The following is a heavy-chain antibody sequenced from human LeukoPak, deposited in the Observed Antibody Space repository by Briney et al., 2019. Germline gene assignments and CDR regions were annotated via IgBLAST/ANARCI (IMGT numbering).Heavy chain of an antibody. CDR1: GYTLTDLA. J-gene: IGHJ4*02. V-gene: IGHV1-24*01. Sequence: ASVKVSCKVSGYTLTDLAMHWVRQAPGKGLEWMGGFNPEDGKTIYAQKFQGRVTMTEDTSTDTAYMELSSLRSEDTALYYCATGKLNYYGSGSYSRLDYWGQGTLVTVSS. CDR3: ATGKLNYYGSGSYSRLDY. CDR2: FNPEDGKT. D-gene: IGHD3-10*01.